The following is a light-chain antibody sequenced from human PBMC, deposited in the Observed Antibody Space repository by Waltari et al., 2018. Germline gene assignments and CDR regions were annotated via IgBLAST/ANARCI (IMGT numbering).Light chain of an antibody. V-gene: IGKV3-15*01. CDR3: QQYNNWPPYT. Sequence: EIVMTQSPVTLSLSPGERATLSCRASQSVGSNLAWYQQKPGQAPRLLIYGVSIRVTGIPARFSGTGSGTEFNLTISSLQSEDFAVYYCQQYNNWPPYTFGQGTRLEI. J-gene: IGKJ2*01. CDR1: QSVGSN. CDR2: GVS.